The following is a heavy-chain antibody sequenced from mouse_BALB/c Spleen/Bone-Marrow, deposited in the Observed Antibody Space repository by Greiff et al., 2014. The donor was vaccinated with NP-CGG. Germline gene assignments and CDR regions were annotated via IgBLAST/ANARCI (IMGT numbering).Heavy chain of an antibody. CDR3: ARDTGNYVRFAY. J-gene: IGHJ3*01. Sequence: EVKLMESGGGLVQPGGSLRLSCATSGFTFTDYYMSWVRQPPGKALEWLGFIRNKANGYTTVYSASVKGRFTISRDNSQSILYLQMNTLRAEDSATYYCARDTGNYVRFAYWGQGTLVTVSA. V-gene: IGHV7-3*02. D-gene: IGHD2-1*01. CDR1: GFTFTDYY. CDR2: IRNKANGYTT.